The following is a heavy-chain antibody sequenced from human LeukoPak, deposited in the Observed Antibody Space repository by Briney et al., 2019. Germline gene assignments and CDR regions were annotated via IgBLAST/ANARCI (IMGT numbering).Heavy chain of an antibody. CDR1: GFTFSSYG. Sequence: QPGGSLRLSCAASGFTFSSYGMHWVRQAPGKGLEWVAFIRYDGSNKYYADSVKGRFTISRDNSKNTLYLQMNSLRAEDTAVYYCVRDRDWGFDYWGQGTLVTVSS. CDR2: IRYDGSNK. CDR3: VRDRDWGFDY. J-gene: IGHJ4*02. D-gene: IGHD3/OR15-3a*01. V-gene: IGHV3-30*02.